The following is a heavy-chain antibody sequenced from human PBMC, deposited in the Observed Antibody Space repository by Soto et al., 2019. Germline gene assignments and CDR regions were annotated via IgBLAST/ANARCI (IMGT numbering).Heavy chain of an antibody. D-gene: IGHD2-2*02. J-gene: IGHJ5*02. CDR2: IIPIFGTA. CDR1: GCTFSSYA. V-gene: IGHV1-69*13. CDR3: ARVRDDIVVVPAAILGWFDP. Sequence: ASVKVSFKASGCTFSSYAISWVRQAPGQGLEWMGGIIPIFGTANYAQKFQGRVTITADESTSTAYMELSSLRSEDTAVYYCARVRDDIVVVPAAILGWFDPWGQGTLVTVSS.